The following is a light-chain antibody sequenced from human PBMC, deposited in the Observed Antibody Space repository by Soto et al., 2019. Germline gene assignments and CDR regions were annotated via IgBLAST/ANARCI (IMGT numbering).Light chain of an antibody. V-gene: IGKV1-39*01. CDR1: QTISDY. J-gene: IGKJ5*01. Sequence: IQMTQSPSSLSASVGDRVTITCRAGQTISDYLNWYQQKPGTAPKLLIYAASTLQSGVPSRFSGSRSGTDFTLTISSLHPEDVATYYCQQTFSAPSITFGQGTRREIK. CDR2: AAS. CDR3: QQTFSAPSIT.